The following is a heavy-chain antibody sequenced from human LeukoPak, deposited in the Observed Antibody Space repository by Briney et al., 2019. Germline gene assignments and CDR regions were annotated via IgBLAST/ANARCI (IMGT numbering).Heavy chain of an antibody. CDR1: GFTFSNYW. CDR3: ARTTVDDAFDI. Sequence: PGGSLRLSCAASGFTFSNYWMHWVRQAPGKGLVWVSRISSDGSSTTYADSVKGRFTISRDNAKNSLYLQMNSLRAEDTAVYYCARTTVDDAFDIWGQGTMITVSS. J-gene: IGHJ3*02. D-gene: IGHD4-23*01. V-gene: IGHV3-74*01. CDR2: ISSDGSST.